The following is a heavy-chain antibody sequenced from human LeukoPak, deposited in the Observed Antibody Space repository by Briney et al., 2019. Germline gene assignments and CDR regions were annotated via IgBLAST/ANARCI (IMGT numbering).Heavy chain of an antibody. D-gene: IGHD2-2*01. CDR1: GGSISSYY. V-gene: IGHV4-4*07. J-gene: IGHJ6*03. CDR2: IYTSGST. Sequence: PSETLSLTCTVSGGSISSYYWSWIRQPAGKGLEWIGRIYTSGSTNYNPSLKSRVTMSLDTSKNQFSLKLSCVTAADTAVYYCARGVWGCSSTSCYDGYYYYYYMDVWGKGTTVTVSS. CDR3: ARGVWGCSSTSCYDGYYYYYYMDV.